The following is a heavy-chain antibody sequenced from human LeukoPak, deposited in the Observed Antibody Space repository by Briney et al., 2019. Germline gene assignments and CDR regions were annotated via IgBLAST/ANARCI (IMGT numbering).Heavy chain of an antibody. D-gene: IGHD1-26*01. V-gene: IGHV3-7*01. Sequence: GGSLRLSCAASGFTFSRYWMSWVRQAPGKGLEWLANIKQDGSEKYYVDSVKGRFTISRDNAKNSLYLQMNSLRAEHTAVYYCARDRIVGATNFDYWGQGTLVTVSS. J-gene: IGHJ4*02. CDR1: GFTFSRYW. CDR2: IKQDGSEK. CDR3: ARDRIVGATNFDY.